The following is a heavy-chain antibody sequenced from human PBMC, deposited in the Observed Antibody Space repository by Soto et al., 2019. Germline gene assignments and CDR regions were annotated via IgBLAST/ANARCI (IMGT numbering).Heavy chain of an antibody. V-gene: IGHV1-46*01. CDR1: GYLFTTYS. CDR3: AREENCSGGTCYSEYFHR. D-gene: IGHD2-15*01. CDR2: VNPSGGST. J-gene: IGHJ1*01. Sequence: ASVKVSCKASGYLFTTYSMHWVRLAPGQGLEWMGVVNPSGGSTKYAQNFQGRVTMTRDTSTTTIYMELSSLRSDDTAIYYCAREENCSGGTCYSEYFHRWGQGTLVTVSS.